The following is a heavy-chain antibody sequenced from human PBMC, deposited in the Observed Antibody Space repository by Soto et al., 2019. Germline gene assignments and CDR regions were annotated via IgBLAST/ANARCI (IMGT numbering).Heavy chain of an antibody. D-gene: IGHD3-22*01. CDR3: ARAPSYYYDSSGYYFFDY. Sequence: GASVKVSCKASGYTFTSYYMHWVRQAPGQGLEWMGIINPSGGSTSYAQKFQGRVTITRDTSASTAYMELSSLRSEDTAVYYCARAPSYYYDSSGYYFFDYWGQGTLVTVSS. CDR1: GYTFTSYY. CDR2: INPSGGST. J-gene: IGHJ4*02. V-gene: IGHV1-46*01.